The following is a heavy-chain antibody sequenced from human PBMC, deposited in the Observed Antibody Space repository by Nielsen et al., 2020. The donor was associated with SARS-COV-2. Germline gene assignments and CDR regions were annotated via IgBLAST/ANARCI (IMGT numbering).Heavy chain of an antibody. CDR2: ISDGGDST. CDR3: ARDPKVNSASSRI. Sequence: GGSLRLSCAASGFTFSSYDMSWVRQAPGKGLEWLSGISDGGDSTYYTDSVKGRFTISRDNRKNTLYLEMNGLRAEDTALYFCARDPKVNSASSRIWGQGTLVTVSS. J-gene: IGHJ1*01. CDR1: GFTFSSYD. D-gene: IGHD6-13*01. V-gene: IGHV3-23*01.